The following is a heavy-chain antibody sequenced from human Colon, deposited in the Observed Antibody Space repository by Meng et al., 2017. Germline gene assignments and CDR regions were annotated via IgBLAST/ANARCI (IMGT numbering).Heavy chain of an antibody. D-gene: IGHD2-15*01. CDR3: ARVQRFCTGGICSNWFDP. CDR2: IYSSGRT. V-gene: IGHV4-4*07. CDR1: GGSMIGYY. J-gene: IGHJ5*02. Sequence: QDSGPGLVKPSETLALPRPVPGGSMIGYYWNWIRQPAGKGLEWIGHIYSSGRTNYNPSLKSRVTISVDSSKNQFSLNLTSVTAADTAVYFCARVQRFCTGGICSNWFDPWGQGTLVTVSS.